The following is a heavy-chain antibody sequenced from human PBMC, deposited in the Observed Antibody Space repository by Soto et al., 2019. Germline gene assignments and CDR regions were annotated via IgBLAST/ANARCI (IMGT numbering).Heavy chain of an antibody. CDR3: ASGPRDYYDSIGYYLLLDY. J-gene: IGHJ4*02. D-gene: IGHD3-22*01. CDR1: GGTFSSYA. CDR2: IIPIFGTA. V-gene: IGHV1-69*12. Sequence: QVQLVQSGAEVKKPGSSVKVSCKASGGTFSSYAISWVRQAPGQGLEWMGGIIPIFGTANYAQKFQGRVTITADESTSTAYRGRGSLGSEDTDVNYFASGPRDYYDSIGYYLLLDYWGQGTLVTVSS.